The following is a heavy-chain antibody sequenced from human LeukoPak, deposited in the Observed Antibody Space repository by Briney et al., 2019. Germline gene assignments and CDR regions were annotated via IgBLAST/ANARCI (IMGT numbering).Heavy chain of an antibody. Sequence: SETLSLTCTVSGGSISSYYWSCIRQPPGKGLEWIGYIYYSGSTNYTPSLKSTVTISVDTSKNQFCLKLSSVTAAETAVYYCAGATVATINRFEPCGEGDLGT. CDR1: GGSISSYY. CDR3: AGATVATINRFEP. J-gene: IGHJ5*02. V-gene: IGHV4-59*01. D-gene: IGHD4-23*01. CDR2: IYYSGST.